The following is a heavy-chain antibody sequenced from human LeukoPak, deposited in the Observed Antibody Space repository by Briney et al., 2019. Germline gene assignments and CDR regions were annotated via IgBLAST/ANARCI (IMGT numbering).Heavy chain of an antibody. CDR1: GGTLNSYG. V-gene: IGHV1-69*06. Sequence: STVKISCKSSGGTLNSYGIMWVRQAPGQGLDWMGAIIPLFGTAKYAPKFQGRVIFTADTSTSTAYMELSSLRSEDTAFYYCAAREAVGNYRYNDWGQGTLVTVSS. CDR3: AAREAVGNYRYND. J-gene: IGHJ1*01. CDR2: IIPLFGTA. D-gene: IGHD3-16*02.